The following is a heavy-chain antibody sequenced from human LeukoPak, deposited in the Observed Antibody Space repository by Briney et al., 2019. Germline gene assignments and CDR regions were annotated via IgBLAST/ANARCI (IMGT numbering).Heavy chain of an antibody. CDR1: GFTFSSYA. J-gene: IGHJ4*02. CDR3: AKVRYDSSGYQSPYFDY. CDR2: ISGSGSST. V-gene: IGHV3-23*01. Sequence: GGSLRLSCAASGFTFSSYAMSWVRQAPGKGLEWVSVISGSGSSTYYADSVKGRFTISRDNSKNTLYLQMNSLRAEDTAVYYCAKVRYDSSGYQSPYFDYWGQGTLVTVSS. D-gene: IGHD3-22*01.